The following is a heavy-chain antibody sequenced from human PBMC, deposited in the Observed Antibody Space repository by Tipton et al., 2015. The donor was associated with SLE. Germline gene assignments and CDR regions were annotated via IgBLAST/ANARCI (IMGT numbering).Heavy chain of an antibody. V-gene: IGHV4-31*02. CDR3: ARQRVNQGEEYFDY. D-gene: IGHD1-14*01. Sequence: TLSLTCTVAGGSISSGASYWSWVRRHPGEGLEWIGYTHHSGLTYYNPSLKSRLTISLDTSKNQFSLKIISVTAEDTAVYSCARQRVNQGEEYFDYWGQGTRVTVSS. CDR2: THHSGLT. J-gene: IGHJ4*02. CDR1: GGSISSGASY.